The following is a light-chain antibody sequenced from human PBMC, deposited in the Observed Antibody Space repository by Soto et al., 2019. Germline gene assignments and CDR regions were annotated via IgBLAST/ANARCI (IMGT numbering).Light chain of an antibody. CDR3: CSYAGSRTHVL. V-gene: IGLV2-23*02. J-gene: IGLJ2*01. CDR2: EVS. Sequence: QSALTQPASVSGSPGQSITISCLGTSSDVGSYNLVSWYQQHPGKAPKVLIYEVSERPSGVSNRFSGSKSGNTASLTISGLQAEDEAEYYCCSYAGSRTHVLFGGGTKVTVL. CDR1: SSDVGSYNL.